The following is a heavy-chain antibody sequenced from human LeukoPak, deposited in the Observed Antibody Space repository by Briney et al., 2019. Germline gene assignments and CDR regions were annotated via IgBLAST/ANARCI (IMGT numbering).Heavy chain of an antibody. Sequence: SETLSLSRTVSGGSVSSGSYYWSWIRQPPGKGLEWIGYIYYSGSTNYNPSLKSRVTISVDTSKNQFSLKLSSVTAADTAVYYCARDEFSYFDYWGQGTLVTVSS. V-gene: IGHV4-61*01. J-gene: IGHJ4*02. CDR3: ARDEFSYFDY. CDR1: GGSVSSGSYY. CDR2: IYYSGST.